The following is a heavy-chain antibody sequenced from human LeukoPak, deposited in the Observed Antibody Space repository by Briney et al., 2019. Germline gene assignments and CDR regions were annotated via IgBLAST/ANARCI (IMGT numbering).Heavy chain of an antibody. V-gene: IGHV3-23*01. D-gene: IGHD3-10*01. CDR3: AKDPRPYGSGSYPLDY. CDR1: GFTFSSYA. J-gene: IGHJ4*02. Sequence: GGSLRLSCAASGFTFSSYAMSWVRQAPGKGLEWVSAISGSGGSTYYADSVKGRFTISRDNSKNTLYLQMNSLRAEDTAVYYCAKDPRPYGSGSYPLDYWGQGTLVTVSS. CDR2: ISGSGGST.